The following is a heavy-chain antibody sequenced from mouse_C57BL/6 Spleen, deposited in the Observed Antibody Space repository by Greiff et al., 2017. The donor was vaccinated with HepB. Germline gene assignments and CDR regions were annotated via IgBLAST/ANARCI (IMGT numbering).Heavy chain of an antibody. D-gene: IGHD1-1*01. Sequence: VQGVESGAELARPGASVKLSCKASGYTFTSYGISWVKQRTGQGLEWIGEIYPRSGNTYYNEKFKGKATLTADKSSSTAYMELRSLTSEDSAVYFCARRVITTGAMDYWGQGTSVTVSS. CDR1: GYTFTSYG. CDR3: ARRVITTGAMDY. CDR2: IYPRSGNT. J-gene: IGHJ4*01. V-gene: IGHV1-81*01.